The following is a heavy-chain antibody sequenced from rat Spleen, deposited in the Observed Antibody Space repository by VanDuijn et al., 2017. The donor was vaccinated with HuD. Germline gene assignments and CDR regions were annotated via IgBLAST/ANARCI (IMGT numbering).Heavy chain of an antibody. J-gene: IGHJ2*01. CDR2: IIYDDSRT. CDR3: ATRDNNFAY. V-gene: IGHV5S10*01. CDR1: GFTFSDYN. D-gene: IGHD1-10*01. Sequence: EVQLVESGGGLVQPERSLKLSCAASGFTFSDYNMAWVRQAPKKGLEWVATIIYDDSRTYYRDSVKGRFTISRDNAKNTLYLQMDSLGAEETATYYCATRDNNFAYWGQGVMVTVSS.